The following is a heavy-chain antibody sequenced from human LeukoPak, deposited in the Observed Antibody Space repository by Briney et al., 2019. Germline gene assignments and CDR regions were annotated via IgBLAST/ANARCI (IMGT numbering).Heavy chain of an antibody. CDR3: ARDRDGYNYGFEY. Sequence: SETLSLTCTVSGGSISSSSYYWGWIRQPPGKGLEWIGSIYYSGSTYYNPSLKSRVTISVDTSKNQFSLKLSSVTAADTAVYFCARDRDGYNYGFEYWGQGSLVTVSS. J-gene: IGHJ4*02. V-gene: IGHV4-39*07. CDR2: IYYSGST. CDR1: GGSISSSSYY. D-gene: IGHD5-24*01.